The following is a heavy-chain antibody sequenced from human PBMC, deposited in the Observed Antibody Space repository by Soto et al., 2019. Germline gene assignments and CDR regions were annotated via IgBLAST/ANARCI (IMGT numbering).Heavy chain of an antibody. CDR3: XRGPGXEVDY. CDR2: ISAYNGNT. Sequence: QVQLVQSGAEVKKPGASVKVSCKASGYTFTSYGISWVRQAPGQGLEWMGWISAYNGNTNYAQKLQGRVTMTTDTXXXXXXXXXXXXXXXXXXXYYCXRGPGXEVDYWGX. V-gene: IGHV1-18*01. D-gene: IGHD3-10*01. CDR1: GYTFTSYG. J-gene: IGHJ4*02.